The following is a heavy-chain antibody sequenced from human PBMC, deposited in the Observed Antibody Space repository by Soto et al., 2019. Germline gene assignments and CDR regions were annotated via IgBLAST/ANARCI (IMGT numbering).Heavy chain of an antibody. Sequence: GGSLRLSCAASGFTFSSYAMSWVRQAPGKGLEWVSAISGSGGSTYYADSVKGRFTISRDNSKNTLYLQMNSLRAEDTAVYYCAKLLEWIVVVVAANAGDDAFDIWGQGTMVTVSS. CDR1: GFTFSSYA. CDR2: ISGSGGST. CDR3: AKLLEWIVVVVAANAGDDAFDI. J-gene: IGHJ3*02. D-gene: IGHD2-15*01. V-gene: IGHV3-23*01.